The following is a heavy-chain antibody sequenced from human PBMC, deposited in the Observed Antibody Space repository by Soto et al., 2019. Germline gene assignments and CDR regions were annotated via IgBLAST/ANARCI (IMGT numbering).Heavy chain of an antibody. CDR3: ARRGDYYYYYAMDV. CDR2: INPDNGGT. D-gene: IGHD3-10*01. CDR1: GYTLSGYY. V-gene: IGHV1-2*02. J-gene: IGHJ6*02. Sequence: QVQLVQSGAEVKKPGASVKVSCKASGYTLSGYYMHWVRQAPGQGLEWMGWINPDNGGTNYAQKFQGRVTMTMDTSINTAYMELSRLRSDDTAVYYCARRGDYYYYYAMDVWGQGTTVTVSS.